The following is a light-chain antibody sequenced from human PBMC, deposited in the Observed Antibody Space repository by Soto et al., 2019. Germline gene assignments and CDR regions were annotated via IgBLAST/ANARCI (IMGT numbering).Light chain of an antibody. J-gene: IGKJ1*01. CDR3: HQRQSWPRT. CDR1: QSVSSY. V-gene: IGKV3-11*01. Sequence: EIVLTQSPATLSLSPGDRATLSCRASQSVSSYLVWYQQKPGQAPRLLIYAASNRAAGIPARFSASGSGTDFTLTISDVQPEDFALYYCHQRQSWPRTFGQGSKVDI. CDR2: AAS.